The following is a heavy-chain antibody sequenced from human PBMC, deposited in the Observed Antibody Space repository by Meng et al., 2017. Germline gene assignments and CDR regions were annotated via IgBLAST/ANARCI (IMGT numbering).Heavy chain of an antibody. V-gene: IGHV4-39*07. CDR1: GGSISSSSYY. CDR2: IYYSGST. D-gene: IGHD3-9*01. Sequence: SETLSLTCTVSGGSISSSSYYWGWIRQPPGKGLEWIGSIYYSGSTYYNPSLTSRVTISVDTSTNQFSLELSSVTAADTAVYYWARDRYKDFDWLQNGMDIWGQGTTVTVSS. CDR3: ARDRYKDFDWLQNGMDI. J-gene: IGHJ6*02.